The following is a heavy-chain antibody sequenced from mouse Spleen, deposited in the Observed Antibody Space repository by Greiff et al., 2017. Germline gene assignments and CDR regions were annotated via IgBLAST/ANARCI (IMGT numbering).Heavy chain of an antibody. V-gene: IGHV1-50*01. CDR3: ARSSITTATDY. CDR2: IDPSDSYT. D-gene: IGHD1-2*01. CDR1: GYTFTSYW. J-gene: IGHJ2*01. Sequence: QVQLQQPGAELVKPGASVKLSCKASGYTFTSYWMQWVKQRPGQGLEWIGEIDPSDSYTNYNQKFKGKATLTVDTSSSTAYMQLSSLTSEDSAVYYCARSSITTATDYWGQGTTLTVSS.